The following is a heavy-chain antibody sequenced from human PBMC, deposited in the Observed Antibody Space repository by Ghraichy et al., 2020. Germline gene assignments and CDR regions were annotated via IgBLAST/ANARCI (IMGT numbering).Heavy chain of an antibody. Sequence: GGSLRLSCAASGFTFSSCAMIWVRQAPGKGLEWVSVISGSGGSTYYADSVKGRFTISRDNSKNTLYLQMNSLRAEDTAVYYCAKDRRSSGWYDYWGQGTLVTVSS. CDR3: AKDRRSSGWYDY. V-gene: IGHV3-23*01. CDR2: ISGSGGST. J-gene: IGHJ4*02. D-gene: IGHD6-19*01. CDR1: GFTFSSCA.